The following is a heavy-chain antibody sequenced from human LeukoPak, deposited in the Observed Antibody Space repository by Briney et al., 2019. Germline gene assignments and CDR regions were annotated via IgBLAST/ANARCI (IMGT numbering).Heavy chain of an antibody. J-gene: IGHJ4*02. CDR2: IWYDGSNK. D-gene: IGHD3-22*01. CDR3: ARAPYYYDSSSYYHFDY. CDR1: GFTFSRYG. Sequence: PGGSLRLSCAASGFTFSRYGMHWVRQAPGKGREWGADIWYDGSNKYYADSVKGRFTISRDNSKNTLYLQMNSLRAEDTAVYYCARAPYYYDSSSYYHFDYWGQGTLVTVSS. V-gene: IGHV3-33*01.